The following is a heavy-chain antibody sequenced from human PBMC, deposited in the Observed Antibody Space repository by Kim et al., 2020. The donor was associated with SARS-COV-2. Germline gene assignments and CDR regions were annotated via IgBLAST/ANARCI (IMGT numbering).Heavy chain of an antibody. J-gene: IGHJ4*02. D-gene: IGHD3-10*01. V-gene: IGHV3-21*01. CDR3: ARGGSGSQIFDY. Sequence: YYADSVKGRFTISRDNAKNSLYLQMNSLRAEDTAVYYCARGGSGSQIFDYWGQGTLVTVSS.